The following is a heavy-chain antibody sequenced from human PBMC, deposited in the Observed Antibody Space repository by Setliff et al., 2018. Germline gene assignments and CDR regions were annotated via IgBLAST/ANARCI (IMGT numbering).Heavy chain of an antibody. CDR2: IIPFFGTA. J-gene: IGHJ3*02. D-gene: IGHD4-17*01. CDR1: GGTFSSSA. V-gene: IGHV1-69*13. Sequence: SVKVSCKASGGTFSSSAISWVRQAPGQGLEWVGRIIPFFGTANSAQKFQGRVTITAGESATTAYMELSSLRAEDTAVYYCAKSMATVTTGGNEAFDIWGQGTMVTVSS. CDR3: AKSMATVTTGGNEAFDI.